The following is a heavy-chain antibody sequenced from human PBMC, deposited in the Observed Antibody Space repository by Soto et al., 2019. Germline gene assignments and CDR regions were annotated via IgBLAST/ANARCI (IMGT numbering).Heavy chain of an antibody. D-gene: IGHD6-19*01. V-gene: IGHV1-69*13. J-gene: IGHJ3*02. CDR3: ARVSIAVAGTTPYAFDI. Sequence: GASVKVSCKASGGTFSSYAISWVRQAPGQGLEWMGGIIPIFGTANYAQKFQGRVTITADESTSTAYMELSSLRSEDTAVYYCARVSIAVAGTTPYAFDIWGQGTMVTVSS. CDR2: IIPIFGTA. CDR1: GGTFSSYA.